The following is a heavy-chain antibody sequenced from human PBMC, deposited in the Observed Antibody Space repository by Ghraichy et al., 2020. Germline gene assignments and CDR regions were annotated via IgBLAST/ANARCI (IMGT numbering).Heavy chain of an antibody. CDR3: ARVRSINDFCSVHPTVDV. D-gene: IGHD3-3*01. J-gene: IGHJ6*02. Sequence: SQTLSLTCTVSGDSISSSASATTGNFYWTWLRQSPGKGLEFIGYSYYTGITHYSPSLQSRVSISIDRPKNQFSLKLSSVTAADTAVYYCARVRSINDFCSVHPTVDVWGQGASVTVSS. V-gene: IGHV4-30-4*01. CDR2: SYYTGIT. CDR1: GDSISSSASATTGNFY.